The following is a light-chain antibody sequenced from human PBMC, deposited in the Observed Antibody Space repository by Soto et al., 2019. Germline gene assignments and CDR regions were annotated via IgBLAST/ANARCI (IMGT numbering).Light chain of an antibody. Sequence: DIVMTQSSLSLPVIPGEPASISCKSSQSLLHSNGYSYLDWYLQKPGQSPQVLMYLGSNRASGVPDRFSGSGSGTDFTLKISRVEAEDVGIYYCMQTLQTPYTFGQGTKVDIK. CDR1: QSLLHSNGYSY. V-gene: IGKV2-28*01. CDR3: MQTLQTPYT. J-gene: IGKJ2*01. CDR2: LGS.